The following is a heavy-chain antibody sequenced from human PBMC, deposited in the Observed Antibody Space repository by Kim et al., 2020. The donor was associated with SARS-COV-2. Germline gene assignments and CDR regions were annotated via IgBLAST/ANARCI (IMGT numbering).Heavy chain of an antibody. Sequence: SETLSLTCTVSGGSISSYYWSWIRQPPGKGLDWIGYIYYSGSTDYNPSLKSRVTISVDTSKNQFSLKLSSVTAADTAVYYCARRLWSSWGFDYWGLGILVTVSS. D-gene: IGHD3-10*01. CDR1: GGSISSYY. J-gene: IGHJ4*02. CDR2: IYYSGST. V-gene: IGHV4-59*08. CDR3: ARRLWSSWGFDY.